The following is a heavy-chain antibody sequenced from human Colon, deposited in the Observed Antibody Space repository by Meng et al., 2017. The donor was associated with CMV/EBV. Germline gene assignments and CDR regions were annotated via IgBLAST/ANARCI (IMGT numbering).Heavy chain of an antibody. V-gene: IGHV3-23*01. CDR1: GFIFDKYA. CDR3: AKELSTANSQPYYFGFDV. Sequence: GESLKISCAASGFIFDKYAMHWVRRAPGKGLEWVSSVGDSGGSTWYAESVRGRFTNSKDTSGNTVYLQMNSLRAEDTAIYYCAKELSTANSQPYYFGFDVWGQGTTVTVSS. D-gene: IGHD5/OR15-5a*01. CDR2: VGDSGGST. J-gene: IGHJ6*02.